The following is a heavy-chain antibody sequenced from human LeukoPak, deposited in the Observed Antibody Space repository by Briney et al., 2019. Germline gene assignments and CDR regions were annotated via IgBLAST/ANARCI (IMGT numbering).Heavy chain of an antibody. J-gene: IGHJ4*02. CDR2: IIPIFGTA. D-gene: IGHD6-19*01. CDR1: GGTFSNYA. V-gene: IGHV1-69*05. Sequence: ASVKVSCKASGGTFSNYAISWVRQASGQGLEWMGGIIPIFGTAKYAQKFQGRVTMTRDTSISTAYMELRSLRSDDTAVYYCARDLKMGYSSGRYSWGTGSSNDYWGQGTLVTVSS. CDR3: ARDLKMGYSSGRYSWGTGSSNDY.